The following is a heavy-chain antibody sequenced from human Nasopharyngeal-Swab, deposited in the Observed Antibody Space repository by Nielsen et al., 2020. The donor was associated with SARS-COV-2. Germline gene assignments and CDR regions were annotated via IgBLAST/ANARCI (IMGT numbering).Heavy chain of an antibody. Sequence: WTRQPPGKGLEWVSVIYSGGSTYYADSVKGRFTISRDNSKNTLYLQMNSLRAEDTAVYYCARDGQSYGMDVWGQGTTVTVSS. CDR3: ARDGQSYGMDV. V-gene: IGHV3-53*01. CDR2: IYSGGST. J-gene: IGHJ6*02.